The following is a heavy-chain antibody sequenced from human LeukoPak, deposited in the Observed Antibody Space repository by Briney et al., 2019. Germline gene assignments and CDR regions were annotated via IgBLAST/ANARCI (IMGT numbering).Heavy chain of an antibody. J-gene: IGHJ4*02. D-gene: IGHD3-22*01. CDR1: GGSISSSSYS. CDR2: IYYSGST. Sequence: SETLSLTCTVSGGSISSSSYSWGWIRQPPGKGLEWIGSIYYSGSTYYNPSLKSRVTISVDTSKNQFSLKLSSVTAADTAVYYCARGSYYYDSSGYYDWGQGTLVTVSS. CDR3: ARGSYYYDSSGYYD. V-gene: IGHV4-39*01.